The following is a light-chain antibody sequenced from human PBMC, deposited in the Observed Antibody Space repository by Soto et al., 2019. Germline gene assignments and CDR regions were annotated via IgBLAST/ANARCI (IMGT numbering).Light chain of an antibody. V-gene: IGKV3-11*01. J-gene: IGKJ1*01. Sequence: EIVLTQSPATLSLSPGERATLSCRASQSVSSSLAWYQQKPGQAPRLLISDTSNRATGIPARFSGSGSGTDFTLTISSLEPEDFAVYYCQQHGSSPWTFGQGTKVDIK. CDR3: QQHGSSPWT. CDR2: DTS. CDR1: QSVSSS.